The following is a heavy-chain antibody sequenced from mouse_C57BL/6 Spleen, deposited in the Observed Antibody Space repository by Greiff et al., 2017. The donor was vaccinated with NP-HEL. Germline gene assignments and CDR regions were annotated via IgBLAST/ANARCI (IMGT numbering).Heavy chain of an antibody. J-gene: IGHJ1*03. CDR1: GYTFTDYY. V-gene: IGHV1-26*01. CDR3: ARNSQLGYFDV. CDR2: INPNNGGT. D-gene: IGHD3-1*01. Sequence: EVQLQQSGPELVKPGASVKISCKASGYTFTDYYMNWVKQSHGKSLEWIGDINPNNGGTSYNQKFKGKATLTVDKSSSTAYMELRSLTSEDSAVYYCARNSQLGYFDVWGTGTTVTVSS.